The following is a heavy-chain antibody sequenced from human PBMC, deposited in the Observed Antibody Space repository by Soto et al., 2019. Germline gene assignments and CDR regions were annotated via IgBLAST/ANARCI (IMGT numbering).Heavy chain of an antibody. J-gene: IGHJ4*02. Sequence: PVEVSCKAPRETFTSYYINWVRQAPGQGLEWMGIINPSGGSTSYAQKFQGRVTMTRDTSTSTVYMELSSLRSEDTAVYYCARVRRSSGYYYGYWGQGTPVTVSS. V-gene: IGHV1-46*01. CDR1: RETFTSYY. CDR2: INPSGGST. CDR3: ARVRRSSGYYYGY. D-gene: IGHD3-22*01.